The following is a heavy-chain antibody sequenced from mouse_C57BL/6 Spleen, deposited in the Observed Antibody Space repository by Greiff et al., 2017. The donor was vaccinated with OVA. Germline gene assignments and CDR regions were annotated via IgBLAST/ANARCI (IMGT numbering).Heavy chain of an antibody. D-gene: IGHD1-1*01. J-gene: IGHJ2*01. CDR3: AREGDYGSSYYYFDY. CDR2: IYPSDSEN. V-gene: IGHV1-61*01. CDR1: GYTFTSYW. Sequence: QVQLQQPGAELVRPGSSVKLSCKASGYTFTSYWMDWVKQRPGQGLEWIGNIYPSDSENHYKQKFKDKAKLTVDKSSSTAYMQLSRLTSEDSAVYYCAREGDYGSSYYYFDYWGQGTTLTVSS.